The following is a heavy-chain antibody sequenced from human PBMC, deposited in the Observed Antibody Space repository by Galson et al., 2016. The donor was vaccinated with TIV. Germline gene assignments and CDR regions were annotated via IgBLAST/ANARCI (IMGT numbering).Heavy chain of an antibody. D-gene: IGHD3-3*01. Sequence: SLRLSCAGSGFIFSTYWMHWVRQVPGKGLLWVSHINRDGSNTSYADSEKGRFTISRDNAKNMVYLQMNSLSGEDTAVYYCARMNYDFWSGSNPGWWFDPWGQGTQVTVSS. V-gene: IGHV3-74*01. CDR3: ARMNYDFWSGSNPGWWFDP. CDR2: INRDGSNT. J-gene: IGHJ5*02. CDR1: GFIFSTYW.